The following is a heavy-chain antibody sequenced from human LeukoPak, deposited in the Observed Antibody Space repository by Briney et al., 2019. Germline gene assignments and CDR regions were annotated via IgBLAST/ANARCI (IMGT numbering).Heavy chain of an antibody. CDR2: IKQDGSEK. D-gene: IGHD2-21*01. Sequence: PGGSLRLSCAASGFTFSSYWMSWVRQAPEKGLEWVANIKQDGSEKYYVDSVKGRFTISRDNAKNSLYLQMNSLRAEDTAVYYCARGGSGDIFDIWGQGTMVTVSS. J-gene: IGHJ3*02. V-gene: IGHV3-7*03. CDR1: GFTFSSYW. CDR3: ARGGSGDIFDI.